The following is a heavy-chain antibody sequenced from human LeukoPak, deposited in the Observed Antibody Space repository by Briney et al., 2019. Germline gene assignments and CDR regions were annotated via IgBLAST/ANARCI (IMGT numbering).Heavy chain of an antibody. J-gene: IGHJ4*02. CDR3: ARERRGNYYAFES. V-gene: IGHV3-11*01. D-gene: IGHD3-22*01. Sequence: GGSLRLSCAASGFGVSDYSISWIRQSPGKGPEWISYVMYGRGTTTYADSVKGRLTIPRDNAKNSVALQLDAFRADDTAVYFCARERRGNYYAFESWGKGTLVTASS. CDR1: GFGVSDYS. CDR2: VMYGRGTT.